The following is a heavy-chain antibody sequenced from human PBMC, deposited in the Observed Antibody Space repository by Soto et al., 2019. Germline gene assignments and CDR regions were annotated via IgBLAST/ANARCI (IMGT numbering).Heavy chain of an antibody. J-gene: IGHJ5*02. V-gene: IGHV3-48*01. CDR2: ISSSSSTI. D-gene: IGHD4-17*01. Sequence: EVQLVESGGGLVQPGGSLRLSCAASGFTFSSYSMNWVRQAPGKGLEWVSKISSSSSTIYYADSVKGRFTISRDNAKNSLYLQMNSLRAEDKAVYYCAREYGNWFDPWGQGTLVTVSS. CDR1: GFTFSSYS. CDR3: AREYGNWFDP.